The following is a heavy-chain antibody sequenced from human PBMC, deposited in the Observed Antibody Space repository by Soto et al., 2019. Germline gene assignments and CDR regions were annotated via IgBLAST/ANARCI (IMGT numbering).Heavy chain of an antibody. D-gene: IGHD2-8*01. CDR2: ISYDGSNK. J-gene: IGHJ6*02. Sequence: GWSLRLSCAASGFTFSSYALHWVRQAPGKGLEWVAVISYDGSNKYYADSVKGRFTISRDNSKNTLYLQMNSLRAEDTAVYYCAREGIVLMVYATNYYYGMDVWGQGTTVTVSS. V-gene: IGHV3-30-3*01. CDR1: GFTFSSYA. CDR3: AREGIVLMVYATNYYYGMDV.